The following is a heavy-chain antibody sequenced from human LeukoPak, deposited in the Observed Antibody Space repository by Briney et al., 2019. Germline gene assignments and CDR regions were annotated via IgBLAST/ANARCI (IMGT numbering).Heavy chain of an antibody. CDR1: GGTFSSYA. Sequence: SVKVSCKASGGTFSSYAISGVRQAPGQGLEWMGGSIPIFGTANYAQKFQGRVTITADKSTSTAYMELSSLRSEDTAVYYCARVSSSGWPYYFDYWGQGNLVTVSS. CDR3: ARVSSSGWPYYFDY. CDR2: SIPIFGTA. J-gene: IGHJ4*02. V-gene: IGHV1-69*06. D-gene: IGHD6-19*01.